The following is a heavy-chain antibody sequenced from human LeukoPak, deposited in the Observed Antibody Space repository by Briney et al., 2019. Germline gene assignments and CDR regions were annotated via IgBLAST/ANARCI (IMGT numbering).Heavy chain of an antibody. CDR1: GGSISSGSYY. V-gene: IGHV4-61*02. J-gene: IGHJ3*01. Sequence: SSETLSLTCTVSGGSISSGSYYWSWIRQPAGKGLEWIGRIYTSGSTNYNPSLKSRVTISVDTSKNQFSLKLSSVTAADTAVYYCARASSQSFDFWGQGTMVTVSS. D-gene: IGHD6-6*01. CDR3: ARASSQSFDF. CDR2: IYTSGST.